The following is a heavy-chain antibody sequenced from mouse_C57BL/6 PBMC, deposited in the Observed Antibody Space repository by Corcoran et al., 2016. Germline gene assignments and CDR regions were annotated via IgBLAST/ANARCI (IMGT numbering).Heavy chain of an antibody. Sequence: QVQLKQSGAELVRPGASVKLSCKASGYTFTDYYINWVKQRPGQGLEWIARIYPGSGNTYYNEKFKGKATLTAEKSSSTAYMQLSSLTSEDSAVYFCASPSGTVGAMDYWGQGTSVTVSS. V-gene: IGHV1-76*01. CDR2: IYPGSGNT. J-gene: IGHJ4*01. CDR1: GYTFTDYY. D-gene: IGHD4-1*01. CDR3: ASPSGTVGAMDY.